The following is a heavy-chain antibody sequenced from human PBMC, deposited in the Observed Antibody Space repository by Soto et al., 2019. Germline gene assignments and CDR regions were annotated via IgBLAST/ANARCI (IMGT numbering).Heavy chain of an antibody. D-gene: IGHD1-26*01. V-gene: IGHV3-33*01. CDR1: GFTFSSYG. Sequence: SGGSLRLSCAASGFTFSSYGMHWVRQAPGKGLEWVAVIWYDGSNKYYADSVKGRFTISRDNSKNTLYLQMNSLRAEDTAVYYCARDVGYYYMDVWGKGTTVTVSS. CDR3: ARDVGYYYMDV. CDR2: IWYDGSNK. J-gene: IGHJ6*03.